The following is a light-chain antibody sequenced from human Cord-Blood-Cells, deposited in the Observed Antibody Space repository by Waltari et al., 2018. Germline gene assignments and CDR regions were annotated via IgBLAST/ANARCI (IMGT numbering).Light chain of an antibody. CDR3: CSYAGSSTLV. V-gene: IGLV2-23*01. CDR2: EGS. Sequence: SALTQPAPVSGPRGQAITISCTGPSSDDGSYNLVFWYQQHQGKAPKLMIYEGSKRPAGVSNRFSGSKSGHTASLTISGLQAEDEADYYCCSYAGSSTLVFGGGTKLTVL. J-gene: IGLJ3*02. CDR1: SSDDGSYNL.